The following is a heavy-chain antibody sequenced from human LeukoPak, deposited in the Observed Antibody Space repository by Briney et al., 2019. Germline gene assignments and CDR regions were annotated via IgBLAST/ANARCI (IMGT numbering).Heavy chain of an antibody. J-gene: IGHJ4*02. D-gene: IGHD1-26*01. CDR1: GFTFSTYW. CDR2: IQQDGNEK. V-gene: IGHV3-7*01. Sequence: GGSLRLSCAASGFTFSTYWMSWVRQSPGKGLEWVANIQQDGNEKYYVDSVKGRFTISRDNAKNSLYLQMNSLRVEDTAVYYCASRIVGTPDYFDYWGQGTLVTVSS. CDR3: ASRIVGTPDYFDY.